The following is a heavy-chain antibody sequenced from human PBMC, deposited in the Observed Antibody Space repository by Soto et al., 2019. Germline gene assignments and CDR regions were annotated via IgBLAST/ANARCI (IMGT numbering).Heavy chain of an antibody. CDR1: GFTFSSYG. V-gene: IGHV3-33*01. D-gene: IGHD2-2*01. Sequence: GGSLRLSCAASGFTFSSYGMHWVRQAPGKGLEWVAVIWYDGSNKYYAESVKGRFTISRDNSKNTLYLQMNSLRAEDTAVYYCAREAPLVVPAAINGFYYYYYMDVWGKGTTVTVSS. J-gene: IGHJ6*03. CDR2: IWYDGSNK. CDR3: AREAPLVVPAAINGFYYYYYMDV.